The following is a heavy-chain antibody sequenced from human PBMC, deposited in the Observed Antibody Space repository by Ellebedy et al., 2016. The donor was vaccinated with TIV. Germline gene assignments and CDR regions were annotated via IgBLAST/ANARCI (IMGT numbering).Heavy chain of an antibody. CDR1: GFTFTNYG. Sequence: PGGSLRLSCAASGFTFTNYGMHWVRQAPGKGLEWVAIVSQDGSNENYADSVKGRFTISRDNSKNTLYLQMNSLRGEDTALYYCAKGSSSWYYPTLDKWGQGTLVTVSS. CDR3: AKGSSSWYYPTLDK. J-gene: IGHJ4*02. V-gene: IGHV3-30*18. CDR2: VSQDGSNE. D-gene: IGHD6-13*01.